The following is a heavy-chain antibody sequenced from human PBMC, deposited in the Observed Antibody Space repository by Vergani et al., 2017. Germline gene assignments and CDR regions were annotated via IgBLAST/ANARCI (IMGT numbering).Heavy chain of an antibody. CDR2: ISYDGSNK. CDR3: ATRMSIAARPPDY. V-gene: IGHV3-30*01. D-gene: IGHD6-6*01. J-gene: IGHJ4*02. CDR1: GFTFSSYA. Sequence: QVQLVESGGGVVQPGRSLRLSCAASGFTFSSYAMHWVRQAPGKELEWVAVISYDGSNKYYADSVKGRFTISRDNSKNTLYLQMNSLRAEDTAVYYCATRMSIAARPPDYWGQGTLVTVSS.